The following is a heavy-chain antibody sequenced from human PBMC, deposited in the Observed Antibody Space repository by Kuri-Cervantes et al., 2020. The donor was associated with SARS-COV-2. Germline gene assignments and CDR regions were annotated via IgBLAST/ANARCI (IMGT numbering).Heavy chain of an antibody. J-gene: IGHJ4*02. CDR3: ARDQDYYDSNDYFDY. CDR2: ISYDGSNK. D-gene: IGHD3-22*01. V-gene: IGHV3-30*04. CDR1: GFTFSSYA. Sequence: GGSLRLSCAASGFTFSSYAMHWVRQAPGKGLEWVAVISYDGSNKYYADSVKGRFTISRDNPKNTLYLQMNSLRAEDTAVYYCARDQDYYDSNDYFDYWGQGTLVTVSS.